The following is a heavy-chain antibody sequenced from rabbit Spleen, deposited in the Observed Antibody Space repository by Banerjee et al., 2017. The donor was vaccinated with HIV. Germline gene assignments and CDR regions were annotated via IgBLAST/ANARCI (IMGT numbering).Heavy chain of an antibody. J-gene: IGHJ4*01. V-gene: IGHV1S40*01. Sequence: QSLEESGGDLVKPGASLTLTCTASGFSFSSGYYMCWVHQAPGKGLEWIACIYAGSNDNTYYASWAKGRFTISKTSSTTVTLQMTGLTAADTATYFCAKADSSNVAYDLWGQGTLVTVS. D-gene: IGHD4-1*01. CDR3: AKADSSNVAYDL. CDR1: GFSFSSGYY. CDR2: IYAGSNDNT.